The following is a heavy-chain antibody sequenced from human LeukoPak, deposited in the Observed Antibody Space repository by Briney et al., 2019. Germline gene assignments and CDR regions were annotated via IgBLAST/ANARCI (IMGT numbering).Heavy chain of an antibody. CDR2: INPNSGGT. D-gene: IGHD6-19*01. J-gene: IGHJ4*02. V-gene: IGHV1-2*02. CDR1: GYTFTGYY. Sequence: ASVKVSCKASGYTFTGYYMHWVRQAPGQGLEWMGWINPNSGGTNYAQKFQGRVTMTRDTSISTAYMELSRLRSDDTAVYYCARVRVGEWLETDYWGQGTLVTVSS. CDR3: ARVRVGEWLETDY.